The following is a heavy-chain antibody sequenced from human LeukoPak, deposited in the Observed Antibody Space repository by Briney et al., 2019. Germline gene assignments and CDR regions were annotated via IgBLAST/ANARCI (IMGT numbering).Heavy chain of an antibody. CDR3: ARRERSGWFSGKWFHP. V-gene: IGHV3-23*01. CDR2: ISGSGGST. J-gene: IGHJ5*02. Sequence: GGSLSLSCAASGFTFSSYAMSWVRQAPGKGLEWVSAISGSGGSTYYADSVKGRFTISRDNSKNTLYLQMNCLRAEDAAVYFCARRERSGWFSGKWFHPWGQGTLVTVSS. CDR1: GFTFSSYA. D-gene: IGHD6-19*01.